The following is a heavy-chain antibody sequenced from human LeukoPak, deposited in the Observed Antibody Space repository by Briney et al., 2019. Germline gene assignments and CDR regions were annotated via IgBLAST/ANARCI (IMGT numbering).Heavy chain of an antibody. Sequence: SGGSLRLSCAASGFTFSSYWMSWVRQAPGKGLEWVANIKQDGSEKYYVDSVKGRFTISRDNAKNSLYLQMNSLRAEDTAVYFCARDGAARGSGSFGDWGQGTLVTVSS. J-gene: IGHJ4*02. CDR1: GFTFSSYW. D-gene: IGHD3-10*01. CDR3: ARDGAARGSGSFGD. CDR2: IKQDGSEK. V-gene: IGHV3-7*01.